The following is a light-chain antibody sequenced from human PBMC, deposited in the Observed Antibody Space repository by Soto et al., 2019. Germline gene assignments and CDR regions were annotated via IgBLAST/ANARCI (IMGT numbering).Light chain of an antibody. J-gene: IGLJ2*01. CDR3: SSYAGSNNPVV. CDR2: EVS. Sequence: QSALTQPPSASGSPGQSVTISCTGTSSDVGGYNYVSWYQQHPGKAPTLMIYEVSKRPSGVPDRFSGSKSVNTASLTVSGLQAEDEADYYCSSYAGSNNPVVFGGGTKLTVL. V-gene: IGLV2-8*01. CDR1: SSDVGGYNY.